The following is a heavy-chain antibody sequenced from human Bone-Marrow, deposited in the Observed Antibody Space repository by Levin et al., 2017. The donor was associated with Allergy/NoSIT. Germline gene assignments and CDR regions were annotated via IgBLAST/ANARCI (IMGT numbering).Heavy chain of an antibody. CDR3: ATYRQVATFEY. V-gene: IGHV3-23*03. D-gene: IGHD1-14*01. J-gene: IGHJ4*02. Sequence: PGGSLRLSCSASGFTFTSQALIWVRQAPGEGLEWVSVGYGDSKEIHYADSVRGRFTISRDNSKNTLYLQMNSLRAEDTAVYYCATYRQVATFEYWGQGTLVTVSS. CDR1: GFTFTSQA. CDR2: GYGDSKEI.